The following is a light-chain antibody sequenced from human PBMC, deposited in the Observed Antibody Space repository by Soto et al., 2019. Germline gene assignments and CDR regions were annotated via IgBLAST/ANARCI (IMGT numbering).Light chain of an antibody. J-gene: IGKJ5*01. CDR2: AAS. CDR1: QGISSY. CDR3: QQYDNLPIT. Sequence: IRMTQSPSSFSASTGDRVTITCRASQGISSYLAWYQQKPGKAPKLLIYAASTLQRGVPSRFSGSGAGTDFTLTISCLQSEDFATYYCQQYDNLPITFGQGTRLEIK. V-gene: IGKV1-8*01.